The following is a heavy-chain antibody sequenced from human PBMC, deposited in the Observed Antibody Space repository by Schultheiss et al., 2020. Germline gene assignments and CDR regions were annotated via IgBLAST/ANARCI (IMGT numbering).Heavy chain of an antibody. V-gene: IGHV4-31*03. CDR1: GGSISSGGYY. D-gene: IGHD2-8*01. Sequence: SETLSLTCTVSGGSISSGGYYWSWLRQHPGKGLEWIGYIYYSGNTYYNPSLKSRVTLSVDTSKNQFSLNLSSVTAAETAVYYCARQWTASLFDPWGQGTLVTVSS. CDR3: ARQWTASLFDP. CDR2: IYYSGNT. J-gene: IGHJ5*02.